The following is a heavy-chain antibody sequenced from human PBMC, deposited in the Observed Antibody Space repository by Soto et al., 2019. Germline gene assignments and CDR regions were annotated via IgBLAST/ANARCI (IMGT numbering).Heavy chain of an antibody. J-gene: IGHJ3*02. V-gene: IGHV1-8*01. Sequence: ASVKVSCKASGYTFTSYDINWVRQATGQGLEWMGWMNPNSGNTGYAQKFQGRVTMTRNTSISTAYMELSSLRSEDTAVYYCARRGRISRFAFDIWAQGTMVTVSS. D-gene: IGHD3-3*01. CDR1: GYTFTSYD. CDR3: ARRGRISRFAFDI. CDR2: MNPNSGNT.